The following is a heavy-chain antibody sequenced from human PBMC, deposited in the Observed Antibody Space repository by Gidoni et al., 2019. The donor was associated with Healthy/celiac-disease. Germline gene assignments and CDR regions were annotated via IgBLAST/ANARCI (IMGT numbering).Heavy chain of an antibody. D-gene: IGHD6-6*01. V-gene: IGHV4-34*01. CDR3: ARGIAARPIDI. Sequence: QVQLQQWGAGLLKPSETLSLTCAVYGGAFSGYYWSCIRQPPGKGLEWIGEINQSGSTNYNPSLKSRVNISVDTSKNQFSLKLSSVTAADTAVYYCARGIAARPIDIWGQGTMVTVSS. J-gene: IGHJ3*02. CDR1: GGAFSGYY. CDR2: INQSGST.